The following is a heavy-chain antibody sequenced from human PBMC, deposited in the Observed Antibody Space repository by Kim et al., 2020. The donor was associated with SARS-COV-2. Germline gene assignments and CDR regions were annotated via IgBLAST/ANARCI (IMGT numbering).Heavy chain of an antibody. J-gene: IGHJ6*02. Sequence: SETLSLTCTVSGGSISSSSYYWGWIRQPPGKGLEWIGSIYYSGSTYYNPSLKSRVTISVDTSKNQFSLKLSSVTAADTDVYYCARLGCSSTSCYVRYYYYYAGMDVSGHGTPVSVS. V-gene: IGHV4-39*01. CDR1: GGSISSSSYY. CDR3: ARLGCSSTSCYVRYYYYYAGMDV. D-gene: IGHD2-2*01. CDR2: IYYSGST.